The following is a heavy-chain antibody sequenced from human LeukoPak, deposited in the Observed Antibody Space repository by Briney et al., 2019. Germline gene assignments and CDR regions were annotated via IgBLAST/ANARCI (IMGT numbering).Heavy chain of an antibody. Sequence: GGSLRLSCAASGFTFSSYEMNWVRQAPGKGLEWVSYISSSGSIIYNADSVKGRFTISRDNAKKSLYLQMNSLRAEDTAIYYCVRALYPDAFDIWGQGTMVTVSS. CDR2: ISSSGSII. CDR1: GFTFSSYE. J-gene: IGHJ3*02. V-gene: IGHV3-48*03. CDR3: VRALYPDAFDI.